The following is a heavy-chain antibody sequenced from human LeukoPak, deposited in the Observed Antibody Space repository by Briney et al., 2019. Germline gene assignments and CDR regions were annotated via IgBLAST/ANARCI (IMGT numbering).Heavy chain of an antibody. CDR3: ARSSSSAFDI. J-gene: IGHJ3*02. CDR1: GDTVSSNSGV. D-gene: IGHD6-13*01. CDR2: TYYRSKWYD. V-gene: IGHV6-1*01. Sequence: SQTLSLTCAISGDTVSSNSGVWNWIRQSPSRGLEWLGRTYYRSKWYDDYAVSVRGRITINPDTSKNQFSLQLNSVTPEDTAVYYCARSSSSAFDIWSQGTMVTVSS.